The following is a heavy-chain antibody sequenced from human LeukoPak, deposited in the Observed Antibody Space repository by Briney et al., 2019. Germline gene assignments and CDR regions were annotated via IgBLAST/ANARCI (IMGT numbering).Heavy chain of an antibody. CDR3: AKVSAYDFWSGYYDVGFDY. D-gene: IGHD3-3*01. CDR2: ISDSGNT. V-gene: IGHV3-23*01. J-gene: IGHJ4*02. CDR1: GFTLSSYA. Sequence: GGSLRLSCAASGFTLSSYAMSWVRQAPGKGLEWVSAISDSGNTYHADSVKGRFTISRDSSKNTLFLQMNSLRAEDTAVYYCAKVSAYDFWSGYYDVGFDYWGQGTLVTVSS.